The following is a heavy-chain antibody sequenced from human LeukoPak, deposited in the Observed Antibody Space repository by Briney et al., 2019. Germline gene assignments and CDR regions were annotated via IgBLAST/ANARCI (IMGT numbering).Heavy chain of an antibody. CDR2: ISAYNGNT. CDR1: GYTFTSYD. CDR3: ATSITMIVSFDY. Sequence: GPVKVSCKASGYTFTSYDINWVRQATGQGLEWMGWISAYNGNTNYAQKLQGRVTMTTDTSTSTAYMELRSLRSDDTAVYYCATSITMIVSFDYWGQGTLVTVSS. J-gene: IGHJ4*02. D-gene: IGHD3-22*01. V-gene: IGHV1-18*01.